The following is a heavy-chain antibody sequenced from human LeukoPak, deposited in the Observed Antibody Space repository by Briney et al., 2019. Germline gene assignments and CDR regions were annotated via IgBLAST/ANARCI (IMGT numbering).Heavy chain of an antibody. J-gene: IGHJ3*01. CDR3: AKTTYRYDFWSGYYTV. CDR1: GFTFSSYA. Sequence: YPGGSLRLSCAASGFTFSSYAMSWVRQAPGKGLEWVSAISGSGGSTYYADSVKGRFTISRDNSKNTLYLQMNSLRAEDTAVYYCAKTTYRYDFWSGYYTVWGQGTMVTVSS. V-gene: IGHV3-23*01. D-gene: IGHD3-3*01. CDR2: ISGSGGST.